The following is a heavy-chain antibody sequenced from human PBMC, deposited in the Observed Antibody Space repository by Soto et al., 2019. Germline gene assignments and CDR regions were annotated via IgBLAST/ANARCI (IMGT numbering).Heavy chain of an antibody. CDR3: ARVVTWYRSSWGIFDP. CDR1: GGSISSGDYY. V-gene: IGHV4-30-4*01. Sequence: SETLSLTCTVSGGSISSGDYYWSWIRQPPGKGLEWIGYIYYSGSTYYNPSLKSRVTISVDTSKNQFSLKLSSVTAADTAVYYCARVVTWYRSSWGIFDPCGQGTLVTVSS. CDR2: IYYSGST. J-gene: IGHJ5*02. D-gene: IGHD6-13*01.